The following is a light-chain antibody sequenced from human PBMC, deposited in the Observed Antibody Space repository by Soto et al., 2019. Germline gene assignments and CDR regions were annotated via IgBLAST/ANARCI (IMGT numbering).Light chain of an antibody. CDR3: QQRSNWPPT. CDR2: DAS. Sequence: IVLTQSPATLSLSPGERATLSCRASQSVSSYLALYQQKPGQAPRLLIYDASNRATGIPARFSGSGSGTDFTLTISSLEPEDFAVYYCQQRSNWPPTFGQGTKVDIK. V-gene: IGKV3-11*01. J-gene: IGKJ1*01. CDR1: QSVSSY.